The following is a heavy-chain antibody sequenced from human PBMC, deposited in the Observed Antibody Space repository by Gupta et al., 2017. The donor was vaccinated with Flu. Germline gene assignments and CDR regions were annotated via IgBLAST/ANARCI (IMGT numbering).Heavy chain of an antibody. CDR3: SKYMIRAARYYYYGMDV. J-gene: IGHJ6*02. D-gene: IGHD3-10*01. CDR2: IHYSGST. Sequence: QVQLQESAAGLVKPPETLSPICTVSGGSVSSYYWSWIRQPPGKGLEWIRYIHYSGSTNYNPSLKSRVTMSVDTSSNHFSLKLSSVTAADAAVYYCSKYMIRAARYYYYGMDVWGRGPTVTVSS. V-gene: IGHV4-59*08. CDR1: GGSVSSYY.